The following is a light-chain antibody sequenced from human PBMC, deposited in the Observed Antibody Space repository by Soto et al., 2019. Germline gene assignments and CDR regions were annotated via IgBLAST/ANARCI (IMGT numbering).Light chain of an antibody. CDR1: QTFVYRDGNTY. V-gene: IGKV2-30*01. Sequence: VVMTQSPLSLPVTLGQPASISCKSSQTFVYRDGNTYLNWFQQRPGQSPRRLIYQVSHRDSGVPDRFSGSGSGTNFTLKISRVEAEDGGFYYCVQGTQRPPFTFGQGTKLEIK. CDR2: QVS. J-gene: IGKJ2*01. CDR3: VQGTQRPPFT.